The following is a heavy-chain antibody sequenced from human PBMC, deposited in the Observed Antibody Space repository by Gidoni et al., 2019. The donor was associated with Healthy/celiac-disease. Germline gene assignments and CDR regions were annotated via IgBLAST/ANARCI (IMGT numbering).Heavy chain of an antibody. V-gene: IGHV3-30-3*01. J-gene: IGHJ4*02. D-gene: IGHD6-19*01. CDR1: GFTFRSYA. CDR3: ARWTRDLNSSGWYFDY. CDR2: ISYDGSNK. Sequence: QVQLVESGGGVVQPGRSLRLSCAASGFTFRSYAMHWVRQAPGKGLEWVAVISYDGSNKYYADSVKGRFTISRDKSKNTLYLQMNSLRAEDTAGYYCARWTRDLNSSGWYFDYWGQGTLVTVSS.